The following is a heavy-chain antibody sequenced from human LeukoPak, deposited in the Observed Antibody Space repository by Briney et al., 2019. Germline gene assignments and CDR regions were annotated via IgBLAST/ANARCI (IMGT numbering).Heavy chain of an antibody. D-gene: IGHD3-10*01. CDR2: IKGDGSDK. J-gene: IGHJ4*02. CDR1: GFTFSSSW. Sequence: GGSLRLSCAASGFTFSSSWMTWVRQAPGKGLEWLANIKGDGSDKNYVDSVKGRFTISRDNAKNSLYLQMNSLTAEDTALYYCAKGHYGSGSYPDYWGQGTLVTVSS. CDR3: AKGHYGSGSYPDY. V-gene: IGHV3-7*03.